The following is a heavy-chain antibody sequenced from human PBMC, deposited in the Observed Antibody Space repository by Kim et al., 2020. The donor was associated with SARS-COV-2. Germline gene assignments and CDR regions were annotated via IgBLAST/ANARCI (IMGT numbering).Heavy chain of an antibody. J-gene: IGHJ6*02. D-gene: IGHD3-3*01. CDR2: ISYDGSNK. CDR3: ARDIVKVIDYDFWSDGMDV. CDR1: GFTFSSYA. Sequence: GGSLRLSCAASGFTFSSYAMHWVRQAPGKGLEWVAVISYDGSNKYYADSVKGRFTISRDNSKNTLYLQMNSLRAEDTAVYYCARDIVKVIDYDFWSDGMDVWGQGTTVTVSS. V-gene: IGHV3-30-3*01.